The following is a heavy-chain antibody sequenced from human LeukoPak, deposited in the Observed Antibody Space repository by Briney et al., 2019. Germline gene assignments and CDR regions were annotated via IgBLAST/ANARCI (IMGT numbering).Heavy chain of an antibody. V-gene: IGHV1-2*02. Sequence: ASVKVSCKASGYTFTGYYMHWVRQAPGQGPEWMGWTNPNNGGTNYAQKFQDRVTMTRDTSITTAYMDLGSLRSDDTAIYYCARDSSVVPTVANWYFDLWGRGTLVTVSP. J-gene: IGHJ2*01. D-gene: IGHD2-2*01. CDR2: TNPNNGGT. CDR1: GYTFTGYY. CDR3: ARDSSVVPTVANWYFDL.